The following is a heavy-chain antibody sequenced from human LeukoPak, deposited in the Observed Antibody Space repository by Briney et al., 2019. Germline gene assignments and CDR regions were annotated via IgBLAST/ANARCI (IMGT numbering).Heavy chain of an antibody. Sequence: KAGGSLRLSCAASGFTFSNAWMSWVRQAPGKGLEWVGRIKSKTDGGTTDYAAPVKGRFTISRDDSKNTLYLQMNSLKTEDTAVYYCTTESRRAVYLDYWGQGTLVTVSS. CDR2: IKSKTDGGTT. CDR1: GFTFSNAW. J-gene: IGHJ4*02. V-gene: IGHV3-15*01. CDR3: TTESRRAVYLDY.